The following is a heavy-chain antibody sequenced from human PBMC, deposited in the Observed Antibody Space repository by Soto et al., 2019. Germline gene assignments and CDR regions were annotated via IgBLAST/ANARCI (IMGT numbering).Heavy chain of an antibody. V-gene: IGHV5-51*03. CDR3: ARLYGSGWFYFRC. Sequence: PVESLKISFHGSGYSFTNYWIAWVRQMPGKGLEWMGIIDPSDSETKYSPSFQGQVTISADKSVSTAYLQWRSLKSSDTAIYYWARLYGSGWFYFRCWGQRPPVTVSS. CDR2: IDPSDSET. D-gene: IGHD6-19*01. CDR1: GYSFTNYW. J-gene: IGHJ4*02.